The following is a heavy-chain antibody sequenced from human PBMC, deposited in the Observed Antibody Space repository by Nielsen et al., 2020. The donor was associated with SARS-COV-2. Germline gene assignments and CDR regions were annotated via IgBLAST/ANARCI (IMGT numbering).Heavy chain of an antibody. CDR3: ARDLTGDAFDI. CDR1: GFTVSNNY. V-gene: IGHV3-53*01. D-gene: IGHD2-8*02. Sequence: GESLKISCAASGFTVSNNYMSWVRQAPGKRLEWVSVIDVGGDTDYTDSVKGRFTISGDNSRNTLYLQINSLRVDDTAVYYCARDLTGDAFDIWGQGTMVTVSS. CDR2: IDVGGDT. J-gene: IGHJ3*02.